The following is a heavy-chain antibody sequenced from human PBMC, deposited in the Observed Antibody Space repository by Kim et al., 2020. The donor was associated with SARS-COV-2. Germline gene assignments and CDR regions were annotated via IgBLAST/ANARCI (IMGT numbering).Heavy chain of an antibody. CDR1: GFTIGSNW. J-gene: IGHJ6*02. CDR2: INSDGRRT. V-gene: IGHV3-74*01. D-gene: IGHD3-10*01. Sequence: GGSLRLSCAASGFTIGSNWMHWVRQAPGKGLVWVSHINSDGRRTNYADSVKGRFTISRDDAKNTLYLQMNSLRAEDTAVYYCARGGQGGMGVWGQGTTVTVSS. CDR3: ARGGQGGMGV.